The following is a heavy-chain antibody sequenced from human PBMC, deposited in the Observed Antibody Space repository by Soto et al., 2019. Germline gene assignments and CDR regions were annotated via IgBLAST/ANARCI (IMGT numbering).Heavy chain of an antibody. Sequence: EVQLLESGGGVVQPGGYLRLSCAASGSPFSAYAMSWVRQAPGKGLQWVSGVGGSDSDKHYADSVRGRFTVSRDNSKNTLYLQMNSLRADDTAVYYCAKDATAVNGVWDPFDMWGQGTAVTVSS. J-gene: IGHJ3*02. CDR1: GSPFSAYA. V-gene: IGHV3-23*01. CDR2: VGGSDSDK. D-gene: IGHD2-8*01. CDR3: AKDATAVNGVWDPFDM.